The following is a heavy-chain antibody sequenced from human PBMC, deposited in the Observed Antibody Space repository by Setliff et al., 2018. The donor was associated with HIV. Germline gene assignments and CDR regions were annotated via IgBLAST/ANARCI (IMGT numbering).Heavy chain of an antibody. Sequence: PSETLSLICTVSGGSISTYYWSWIRQSPGKGLEWIGYIYYSGSTKYNPSLKSRLTISVDTSKNQFSLKLRSVTAADTAFYYCARGVTHPPPFGAFDIWGLGTLVTVSS. J-gene: IGHJ3*02. D-gene: IGHD5-18*01. CDR3: ARGVTHPPPFGAFDI. V-gene: IGHV4-59*01. CDR1: GGSISTYY. CDR2: IYYSGST.